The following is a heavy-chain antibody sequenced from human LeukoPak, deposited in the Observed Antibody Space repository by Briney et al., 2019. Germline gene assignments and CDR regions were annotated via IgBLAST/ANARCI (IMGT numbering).Heavy chain of an antibody. CDR3: ARYYYFDY. CDR2: IDPSGGST. J-gene: IGHJ4*02. CDR1: GYTFTSYY. Sequence: ASVKVSCKASGYTFTSYYIHWVRQAPGLGLEWMGVIDPSGGSTTYAQRFQGRVTMTRDTSSSTVYMELSSLRSEHTAVYYCARYYYFDYWGQGTRVTVSS. V-gene: IGHV1-46*01.